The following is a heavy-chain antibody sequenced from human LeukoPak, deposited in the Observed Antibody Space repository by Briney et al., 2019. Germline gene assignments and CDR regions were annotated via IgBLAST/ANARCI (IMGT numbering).Heavy chain of an antibody. Sequence: ASVKVSCKASGYTFTSYYMHWVRQAPGQGLEWMGIINPSGGSTSYAQKFQGRVTMTRDMSTSTVYMELSSLRSEDTAAYYCARDDMAYSYASVNYFDYWGQGTLVTVSS. CDR1: GYTFTSYY. D-gene: IGHD5-18*01. V-gene: IGHV1-46*01. CDR2: INPSGGST. CDR3: ARDDMAYSYASVNYFDY. J-gene: IGHJ4*02.